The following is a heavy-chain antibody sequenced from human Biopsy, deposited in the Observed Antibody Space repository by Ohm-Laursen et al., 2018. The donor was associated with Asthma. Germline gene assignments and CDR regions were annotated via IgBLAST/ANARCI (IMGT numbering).Heavy chain of an antibody. V-gene: IGHV4-59*01. CDR3: ARGVDRVTGLLDHFDS. D-gene: IGHD2-21*02. CDR2: VYYSGST. CDR1: GGPINNFY. Sequence: SETLSLTCIVSGGPINNFYWSWIRQPPGKGLESIGHVYYSGSTNYNPSLKSRVTISIDASKNQFSLKLTSVTAADTAVYYCARGVDRVTGLLDHFDSWGQGTLVTVSS. J-gene: IGHJ4*02.